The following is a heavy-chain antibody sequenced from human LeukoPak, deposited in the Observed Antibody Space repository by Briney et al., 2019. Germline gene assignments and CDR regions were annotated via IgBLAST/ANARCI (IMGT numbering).Heavy chain of an antibody. CDR2: INHSGST. CDR1: GGSITTSSYY. J-gene: IGHJ3*02. Sequence: PSETLSLTCTVSGGSITTSSYYWGWIRQPPGKGLEWIGEINHSGSTNYNPSLKSRVTISVDTSKNQFSLKLSSVTAADTAVYYCASQTTVVPRAFDIWGQGTMVTVSS. CDR3: ASQTTVVPRAFDI. V-gene: IGHV4-39*07. D-gene: IGHD4-23*01.